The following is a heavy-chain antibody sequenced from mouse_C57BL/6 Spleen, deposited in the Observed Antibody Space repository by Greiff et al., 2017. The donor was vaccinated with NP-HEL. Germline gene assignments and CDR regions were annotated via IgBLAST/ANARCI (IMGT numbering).Heavy chain of an antibody. CDR3: AREVRLQVAY. CDR1: GYSITSGYY. J-gene: IGHJ3*01. CDR2: ISYDGSN. Sequence: EVKLMESGPGLVKPSQSLSLTCSVTGYSITSGYYWNWIRQFPGNKLEWMGYISYDGSNNYNPSLKNRISITRDTSKNQFFLKLNSVTTEDTATYYCAREVRLQVAYWGQGTLVTVSA. V-gene: IGHV3-6*01. D-gene: IGHD3-2*02.